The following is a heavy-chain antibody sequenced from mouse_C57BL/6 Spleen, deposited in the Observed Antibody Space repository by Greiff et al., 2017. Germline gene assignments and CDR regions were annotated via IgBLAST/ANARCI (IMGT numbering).Heavy chain of an antibody. CDR3: ARVYYSKGYFDV. Sequence: QVQLQQSGAELVKPGASVKMSCKASGYTFTSYWITWVKQRPGQGLEWIGDIYPGSGSTNYNEKFKSKATLTVDTSSSTAYMQLSSLTSEDSAVYYCARVYYSKGYFDVWGTGTTVTVSS. J-gene: IGHJ1*03. V-gene: IGHV1-55*01. CDR2: IYPGSGST. D-gene: IGHD2-5*01. CDR1: GYTFTSYW.